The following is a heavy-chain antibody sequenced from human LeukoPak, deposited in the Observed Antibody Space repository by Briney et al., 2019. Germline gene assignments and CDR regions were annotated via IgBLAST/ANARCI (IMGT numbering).Heavy chain of an antibody. CDR3: ASPRPTVKEWELFAY. J-gene: IGHJ4*02. D-gene: IGHD1-26*01. V-gene: IGHV3-66*01. Sequence: QSGGSLRLSCAASGFTVSSNYMSWVRQAPGKGLEWVSVIYSGGSTYYADSVKGRFTISRDNSKNTLYLQMNSLRAEDTAVYYCASPRPTVKEWELFAYWGQGTLVTVSS. CDR2: IYSGGST. CDR1: GFTVSSNY.